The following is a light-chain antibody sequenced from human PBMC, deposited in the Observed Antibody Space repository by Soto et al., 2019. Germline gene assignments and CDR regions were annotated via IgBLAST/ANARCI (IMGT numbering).Light chain of an antibody. Sequence: QSALTQPASVSGSPGQSITISYTGTSSDVGGYNYVSWYQQYPGKAPKLMIYDVSNRPSGVSNRFSGSKSGNTASLTISGLQAEDEADYYCSSYTSSSTLYVFGTGTKLTVL. V-gene: IGLV2-14*03. CDR1: SSDVGGYNY. J-gene: IGLJ1*01. CDR2: DVS. CDR3: SSYTSSSTLYV.